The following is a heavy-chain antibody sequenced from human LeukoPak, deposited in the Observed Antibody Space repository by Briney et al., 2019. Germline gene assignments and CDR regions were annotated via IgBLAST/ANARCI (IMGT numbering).Heavy chain of an antibody. D-gene: IGHD1-26*01. CDR1: GYTFTGYY. J-gene: IGHJ4*02. CDR3: ASSWWELHEARFDY. V-gene: IGHV1-46*01. Sequence: ASVKVSCKASGYTFTGYYMHWVRQAPGQGLEWMGIINPSGGSTSYAQKFQGRVTMTRDMSTSIVYMELSSLRSEDTAVYYCASSWWELHEARFDYWGQGTLVTVSS. CDR2: INPSGGST.